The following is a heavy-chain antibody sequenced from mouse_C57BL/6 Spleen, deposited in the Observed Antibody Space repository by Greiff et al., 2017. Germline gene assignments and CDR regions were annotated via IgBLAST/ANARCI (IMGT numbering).Heavy chain of an antibody. J-gene: IGHJ1*03. CDR2: IYPGDGDT. V-gene: IGHV1-82*01. Sequence: VQLVESGPELVKPGASVKISCKASGYAFSSSWMNWVKQRPGKGLEWIGRIYPGDGDTNYNGKFKGKATLTADKSSSTAYMQLSSLTSEDSAVYFCARDYGSSCWYFDVWGTGTTVTVSS. D-gene: IGHD1-1*01. CDR1: GYAFSSSW. CDR3: ARDYGSSCWYFDV.